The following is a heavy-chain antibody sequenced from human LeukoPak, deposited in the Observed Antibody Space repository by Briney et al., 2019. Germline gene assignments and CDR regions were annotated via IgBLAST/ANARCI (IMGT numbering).Heavy chain of an antibody. Sequence: QPGRSLRLSCAASGFTFDDYAMHWVRQAPGKGLEWVSGISWNSGSIGYADSVKGRFTISRDNAKNSLYLQMNSLRAEDTALYYCAKDIFTMVRGVVDYWGPGTLVTVSS. CDR3: AKDIFTMVRGVVDY. CDR2: ISWNSGSI. V-gene: IGHV3-9*01. D-gene: IGHD3-10*01. J-gene: IGHJ4*02. CDR1: GFTFDDYA.